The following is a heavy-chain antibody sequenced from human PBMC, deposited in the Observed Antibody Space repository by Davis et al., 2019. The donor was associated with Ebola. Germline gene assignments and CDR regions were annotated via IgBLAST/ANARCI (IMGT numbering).Heavy chain of an antibody. D-gene: IGHD6-19*01. CDR1: GYSFTSYW. Sequence: GESLKISCKGSGYSFTSYWIGWVRQMPGKGLEWMGITYPGDSDSRYSPSFQGQVTISADKSISTAYLQWSSLKASDTAMYYCARGAAGHFYYYYGMDVWGQGTTVTVSS. CDR3: ARGAAGHFYYYYGMDV. J-gene: IGHJ6*02. CDR2: TYPGDSDS. V-gene: IGHV5-51*01.